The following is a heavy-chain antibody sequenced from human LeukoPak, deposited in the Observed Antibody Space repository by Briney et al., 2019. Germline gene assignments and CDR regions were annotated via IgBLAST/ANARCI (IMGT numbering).Heavy chain of an antibody. CDR2: ISSSSSTI. Sequence: GGSLRLSCAASGFTFSSYSMNWVRQAPGKGLEWVSYISSSSSTIYYADSVKGRFTISRDNAKNSLYLQMDSLRAEDTAVYYCARNQEIDYYDSSGFYWGVEYWGQGTLVTASS. V-gene: IGHV3-48*01. CDR3: ARNQEIDYYDSSGFYWGVEY. D-gene: IGHD3-22*01. J-gene: IGHJ4*02. CDR1: GFTFSSYS.